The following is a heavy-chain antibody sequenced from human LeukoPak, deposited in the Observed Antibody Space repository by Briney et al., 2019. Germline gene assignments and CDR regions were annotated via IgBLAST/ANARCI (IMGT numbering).Heavy chain of an antibody. Sequence: GRSLRLSCAASGFTFSSYGMHWVRQAPGKGLEWVAVISCDGSNKYYADSVKGRFTISRDNSKNTLYLQMNSLRAEDTAVYYCAKDGITIFGVVNSGYFDYWGQGTLVTVSS. J-gene: IGHJ4*02. V-gene: IGHV3-30*18. CDR2: ISCDGSNK. D-gene: IGHD3-3*01. CDR1: GFTFSSYG. CDR3: AKDGITIFGVVNSGYFDY.